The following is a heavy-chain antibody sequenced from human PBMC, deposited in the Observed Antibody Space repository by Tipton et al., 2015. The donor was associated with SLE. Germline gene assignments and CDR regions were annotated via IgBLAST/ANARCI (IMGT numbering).Heavy chain of an antibody. D-gene: IGHD3-22*01. CDR2: IVVGSGNT. J-gene: IGHJ4*02. CDR3: AATNYYDSSGYYC. CDR1: GFTFTSSA. V-gene: IGHV1-58*02. Sequence: QLVQSGPEVKKPGTSVKVSCEASGFTFTSSAMQWVRQAREQRLEWIGWIVVGSGNTNYAQKFQERVTITRDMSTSTAYMELSSLRSEDTAVYYCAATNYYDSSGYYCWGQGTLVTVSS.